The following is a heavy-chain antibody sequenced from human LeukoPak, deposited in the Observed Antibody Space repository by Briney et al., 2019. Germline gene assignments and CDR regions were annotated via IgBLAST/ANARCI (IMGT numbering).Heavy chain of an antibody. J-gene: IGHJ4*02. CDR1: GFTVSSNY. D-gene: IGHD1-26*01. CDR2: IRSSSTDI. CDR3: ARIRVGGNDYFDY. V-gene: IGHV3-21*01. Sequence: PGGSLRLSCAASGFTVSSNYMSWVRQAPGKGLEWVASIRSSSTDIYYVDSVKGRFTISRDNAKNSLYLQMNSLRAEDTAVYYCARIRVGGNDYFDYWGQGTLVTVSS.